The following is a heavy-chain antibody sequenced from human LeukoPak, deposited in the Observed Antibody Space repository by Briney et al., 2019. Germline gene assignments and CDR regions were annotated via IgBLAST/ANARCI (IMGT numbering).Heavy chain of an antibody. D-gene: IGHD2-15*01. J-gene: IGHJ4*02. CDR2: MNPNSGNT. V-gene: IGHV1-8*01. Sequence: ASVKVSCKASGYTFTSYDINWVRQATGQGPEWMGWMNPNSGNTGYAQKFQGRVTMTRNTSISTAHMELSSLRSEDTAVYYCAREMAGYCSGGSCWGQGTLVTVSS. CDR3: AREMAGYCSGGSC. CDR1: GYTFTSYD.